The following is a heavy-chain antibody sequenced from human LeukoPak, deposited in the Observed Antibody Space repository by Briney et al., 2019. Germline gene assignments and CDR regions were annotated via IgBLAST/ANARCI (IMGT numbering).Heavy chain of an antibody. Sequence: PGGSLRLSCAASGFIFSRYEMNWVRQAPGKGLEWLSQINDSGRTKYYADSVKGRFTISRDNAKNSLFLQMSSLRAEDTAVYYCVREPPPWLEQPTDYGLDVWGQGTTVTVSS. D-gene: IGHD1/OR15-1a*01. CDR3: VREPPPWLEQPTDYGLDV. CDR2: INDSGRTK. V-gene: IGHV3-48*03. CDR1: GFIFSRYE. J-gene: IGHJ6*02.